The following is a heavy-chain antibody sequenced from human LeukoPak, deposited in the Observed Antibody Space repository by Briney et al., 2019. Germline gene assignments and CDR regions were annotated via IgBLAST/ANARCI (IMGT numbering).Heavy chain of an antibody. Sequence: SETLSLTCTVSGGSISSYYWSWIRQPPGKGLEWIGYIYYSGSTNYNPSLKSRVTISVDTSKNQFSLKLSSVTAADTAVYYCARRRDSSGYYGFDPWGQGTLVTVPS. CDR2: IYYSGST. V-gene: IGHV4-59*08. D-gene: IGHD3-22*01. J-gene: IGHJ5*02. CDR3: ARRRDSSGYYGFDP. CDR1: GGSISSYY.